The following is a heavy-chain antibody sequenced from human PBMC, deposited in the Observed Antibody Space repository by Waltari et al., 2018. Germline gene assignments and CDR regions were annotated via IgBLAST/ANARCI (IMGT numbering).Heavy chain of an antibody. V-gene: IGHV3-21*01. D-gene: IGHD4-17*01. CDR2: ISSSSIYI. Sequence: EVQLVESGGGLVKPGGSLRLSCAASGFTFSSYSMNWVRQAPGKGLEWVSSISSSSIYIYYAESVKGRFTIARENAKNSRYLQMNSLRAEDTAVYYCARLYDYGVWWGQGTLVTVSS. CDR3: ARLYDYGVW. J-gene: IGHJ4*02. CDR1: GFTFSSYS.